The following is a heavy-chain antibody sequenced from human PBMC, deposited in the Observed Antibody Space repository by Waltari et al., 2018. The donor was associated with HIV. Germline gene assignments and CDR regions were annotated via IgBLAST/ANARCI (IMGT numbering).Heavy chain of an antibody. Sequence: QVQRVESGGGVVQPGRSLRLSCTASGFKFSSYCMHWVRQVPGKGAEGVAVMLDDGSEQYHAEYVKCRFTISRDNTKNTLSLQIDILGVDDTALYYCAQATWRRSGPFDSWGQGTLVTVS. CDR3: AQATWRRSGPFDS. D-gene: IGHD3-3*01. V-gene: IGHV3-30*03. CDR2: MLDDGSEQ. J-gene: IGHJ4*02. CDR1: GFKFSSYC.